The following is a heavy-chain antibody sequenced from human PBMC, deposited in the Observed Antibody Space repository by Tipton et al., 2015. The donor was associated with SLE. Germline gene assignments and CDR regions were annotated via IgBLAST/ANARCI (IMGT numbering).Heavy chain of an antibody. Sequence: CTVSGGSISSYYWSWIRQPPGKGLEWIGYIYYSGSTNYNPSLKSRVTISVDTSKNQFSLKLSSVTAADTAVYYCARAPSSGFYSDYWGQGTLVTVSS. J-gene: IGHJ4*02. V-gene: IGHV4-59*01. CDR1: GGSISSYY. CDR3: ARAPSSGFYSDY. D-gene: IGHD6-25*01. CDR2: IYYSGST.